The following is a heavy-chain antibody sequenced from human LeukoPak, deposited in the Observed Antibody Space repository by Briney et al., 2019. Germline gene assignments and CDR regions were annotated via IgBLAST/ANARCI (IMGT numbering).Heavy chain of an antibody. D-gene: IGHD1-26*01. CDR3: ASGRSYSNY. Sequence: LGESLKISCKGSGYSFTSYWISWVRQMPGKGLEWMGRIDPSDSYTNYSPSLQGHVTISADKSISTAYLQWSSLKASDTAMYYCASGRSYSNYWGQGTLVTVSS. V-gene: IGHV5-10-1*01. CDR2: IDPSDSYT. J-gene: IGHJ4*02. CDR1: GYSFTSYW.